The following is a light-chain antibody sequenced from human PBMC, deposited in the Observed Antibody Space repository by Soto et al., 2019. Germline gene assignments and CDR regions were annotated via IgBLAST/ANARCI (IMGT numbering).Light chain of an antibody. Sequence: AIQLTQSPSSLSASVGDRVTITCRASQGISSALAWYHQKPGKAPKLLIYDASTLESGVPSRFGGSGSGTDFTLTISSLQPEDFATYYCQQFNSYPSLTFGGGTKVEIK. CDR2: DAS. J-gene: IGKJ4*01. CDR3: QQFNSYPSLT. V-gene: IGKV1-13*02. CDR1: QGISSA.